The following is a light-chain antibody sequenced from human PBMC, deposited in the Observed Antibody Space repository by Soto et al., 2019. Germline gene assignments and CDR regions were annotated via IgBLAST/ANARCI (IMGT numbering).Light chain of an antibody. CDR2: DTT. J-gene: IGKJ2*01. CDR3: QQRRNLPYT. V-gene: IGKV3-11*01. CDR1: QSVSNY. Sequence: ETLLTQSPGTLSLSPGERATLSCRASQSVSNYLAWFQQKPGQAPRLLIFDTTNRAPGTPARFSDSGSVTDFTLTISSLEPEDFAVYYCQQRRNLPYTFGQGTKLEIK.